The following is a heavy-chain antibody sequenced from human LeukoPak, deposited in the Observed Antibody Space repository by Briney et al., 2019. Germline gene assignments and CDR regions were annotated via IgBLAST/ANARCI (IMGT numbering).Heavy chain of an antibody. D-gene: IGHD3-22*01. CDR2: INPSGGST. CDR1: GYTFTSYY. Sequence: ASVKVSCKASGYTFTSYYMHWVRQAPGQGLEWMGVINPSGGSTSYAQKFQGRVTMTRDTSTSTVYMELSSLRSEDTDVYYCARDPSSGYTFDYWGQGTLVTVSS. CDR3: ARDPSSGYTFDY. J-gene: IGHJ4*02. V-gene: IGHV1-46*01.